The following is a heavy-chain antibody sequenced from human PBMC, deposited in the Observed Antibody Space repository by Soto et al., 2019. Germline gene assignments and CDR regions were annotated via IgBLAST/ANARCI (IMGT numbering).Heavy chain of an antibody. J-gene: IGHJ5*02. CDR1: SGSVRDGSYY. CDR2: IYHSGST. CDR3: AGYNWNYYFDP. Sequence: SETLSLTCTVSSGSVRDGSYYWAWLRQPPGKGLEWIGHIYHSGSTIYNPSLKRRVTISIDTSKSQFSLNLSSMTAADTAVYYCAGYNWNYYFDPWGQGTLVTVSS. V-gene: IGHV4-61*01. D-gene: IGHD1-7*01.